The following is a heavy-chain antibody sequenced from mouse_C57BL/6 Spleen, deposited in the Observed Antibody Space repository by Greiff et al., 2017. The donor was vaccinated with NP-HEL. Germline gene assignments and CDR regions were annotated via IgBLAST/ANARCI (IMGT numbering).Heavy chain of an antibody. V-gene: IGHV1-15*01. CDR1: GYTFTDYE. Sequence: VKLVESGAELVRPGASVTLSCKASGYTFTDYEMHWVKQTPVHGLEWIGAIDPETGGTAYNQKFKGKAILTADKSSSTAYMELRSLTSEDSAVYYCTRIYYYGSSYSYYFDYWGQGTTLTVSS. CDR2: IDPETGGT. CDR3: TRIYYYGSSYSYYFDY. D-gene: IGHD1-1*01. J-gene: IGHJ2*01.